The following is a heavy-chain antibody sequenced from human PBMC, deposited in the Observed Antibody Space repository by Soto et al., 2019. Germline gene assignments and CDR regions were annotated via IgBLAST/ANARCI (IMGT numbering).Heavy chain of an antibody. D-gene: IGHD3-22*01. Sequence: SETLSLTCTVSGGSISSGDYYWSWIRRPPGKGLEWIGYIYYSGSTYYNPSLKSRVTISVDTSKNQFSLKLSSVTAADTAVYYCAREKYYYDSSGYHYWGQGTLVTV. CDR3: AREKYYYDSSGYHY. V-gene: IGHV4-30-4*01. J-gene: IGHJ4*02. CDR2: IYYSGST. CDR1: GGSISSGDYY.